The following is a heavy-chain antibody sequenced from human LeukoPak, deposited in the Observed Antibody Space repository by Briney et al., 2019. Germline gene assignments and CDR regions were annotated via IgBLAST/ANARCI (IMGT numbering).Heavy chain of an antibody. CDR2: ISAYNGNT. V-gene: IGHV1-18*01. Sequence: ASVTVSCKASGGTFSSYAISWVRQAPGQGLEWMGWISAYNGNTNYAQKLQGRVTMTTDTSTSTAYMELRSLRSDDTAVYYCARGPYGDYAADYWGQGTLVTVSS. D-gene: IGHD4-17*01. CDR1: GGTFSSYA. CDR3: ARGPYGDYAADY. J-gene: IGHJ4*02.